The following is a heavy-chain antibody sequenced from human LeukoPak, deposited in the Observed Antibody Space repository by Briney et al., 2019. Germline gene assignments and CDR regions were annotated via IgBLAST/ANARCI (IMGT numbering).Heavy chain of an antibody. CDR2: ISAYNGNT. V-gene: IGHV1-18*01. D-gene: IGHD3-10*01. J-gene: IGHJ4*02. Sequence: GASVKVSCKASGYTFTSYGISWVRQAPGQGLEWMGWISAYNGNTNYAQKLQGRVTMTTDTSTSTAYTELRSLRSDDTAVYYCARVGLPYYYGSGSLYYFDYWGQGTLVTVSS. CDR3: ARVGLPYYYGSGSLYYFDY. CDR1: GYTFTSYG.